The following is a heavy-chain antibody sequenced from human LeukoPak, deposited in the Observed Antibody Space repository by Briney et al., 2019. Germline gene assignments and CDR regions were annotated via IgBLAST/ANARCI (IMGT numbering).Heavy chain of an antibody. Sequence: PSETLSLTCTVSGGSISSYYWSWIRQPPGKGLEWIGYIYYSGSTNYNPSLKSRVTISVDTSKNQSSLKLSSVTAADTAVYYCAREDSDDYGDAFDIWGQGTMVTVSS. D-gene: IGHD4-17*01. CDR2: IYYSGST. V-gene: IGHV4-59*01. J-gene: IGHJ3*02. CDR1: GGSISSYY. CDR3: AREDSDDYGDAFDI.